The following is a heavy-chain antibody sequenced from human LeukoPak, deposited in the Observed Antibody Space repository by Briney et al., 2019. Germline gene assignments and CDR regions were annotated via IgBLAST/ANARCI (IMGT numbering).Heavy chain of an antibody. CDR3: ARDLDYYDSSGSGWFDP. CDR2: RSTYNGNT. V-gene: IGHV1-18*01. CDR1: GYSXSRYG. J-gene: IGHJ5*02. Sequence: GASVKVSCKASGYSXSRYGISWVRQAPGQGLEWMGWRSTYNGNTNYAQKFQGRVTMTTDSSTNTAYMELRSLRSDDTAVYYCARDLDYYDSSGSGWFDPWGQGTLVTVSS. D-gene: IGHD3-22*01.